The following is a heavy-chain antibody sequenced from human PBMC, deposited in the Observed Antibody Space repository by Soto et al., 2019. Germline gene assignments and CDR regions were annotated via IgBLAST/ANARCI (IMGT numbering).Heavy chain of an antibody. CDR1: GYSISSGNKY. CDR2: IFSSGTT. CDR3: ARVPSPFDYYYAMDV. V-gene: IGHV4-30-4*01. D-gene: IGHD3-16*01. Sequence: SETLSLTCTVSGYSISSGNKYWSWIRQAPGKGLEWIGYIFSSGTTYYNPSLKSRLTMSLDTSQNQFSLRLASVTDADSAVYYCARVPSPFDYYYAMDVWGQGTTVTVSS. J-gene: IGHJ6*02.